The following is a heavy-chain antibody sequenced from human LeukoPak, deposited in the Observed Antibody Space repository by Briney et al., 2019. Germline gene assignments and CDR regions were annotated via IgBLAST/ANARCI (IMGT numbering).Heavy chain of an antibody. CDR1: GFTFSSYG. J-gene: IGHJ3*02. V-gene: IGHV3-30*02. D-gene: IGHD1-26*01. CDR3: AKDRQVGARTTGAFDI. CDR2: IRYDGSNK. Sequence: GGSLRLSCAASGFTFSSYGMHWVRQAPGKGLEWVAFIRYDGSNKYYADSVKGRFTISRDNSKNTLYLQMDSLRAEDTAVYYCAKDRQVGARTTGAFDIWGQGTMVTVSS.